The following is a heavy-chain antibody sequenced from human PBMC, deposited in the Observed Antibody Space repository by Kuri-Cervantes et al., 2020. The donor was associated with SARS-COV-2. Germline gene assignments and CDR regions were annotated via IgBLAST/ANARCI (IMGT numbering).Heavy chain of an antibody. CDR3: ARLGRYCSSTSCYPNWFDP. CDR2: INHSGST. J-gene: IGHJ5*02. D-gene: IGHD2-2*01. Sequence: ESLKISCAVYGGSFSGYYWSWIRQPPGKGLEWIGEINHSGSTNYNPSLKSRVTISVDTSKNQFPLKLSSVTAADTAVYYCARLGRYCSSTSCYPNWFDPWGQGTLVTVSS. CDR1: GGSFSGYY. V-gene: IGHV4-34*01.